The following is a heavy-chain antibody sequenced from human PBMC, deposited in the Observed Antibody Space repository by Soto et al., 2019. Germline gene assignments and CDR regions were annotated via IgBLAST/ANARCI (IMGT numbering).Heavy chain of an antibody. Sequence: SETLSLTCTVSGGSISSYYWSWIRQPAGKGMEWIGRIHTTDGTNYNPSLKSRVTMSIDTSNDQFSLKLSSLTAADTAVYYCARALSSAARLCFDFWGQGTLVTVSS. J-gene: IGHJ4*02. V-gene: IGHV4-4*07. D-gene: IGHD6-6*01. CDR3: ARALSSAARLCFDF. CDR2: IHTTDGT. CDR1: GGSISSYY.